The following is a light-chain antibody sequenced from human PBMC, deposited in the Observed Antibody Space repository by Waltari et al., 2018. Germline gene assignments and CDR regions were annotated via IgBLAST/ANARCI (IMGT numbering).Light chain of an antibody. J-gene: IGLJ3*02. CDR1: SSDVGFYNL. CDR3: CSYAGRNIWV. V-gene: IGLV2-23*02. CDR2: EVI. Sequence: QSALPQPASVSGSPGQSIPLPCPGTSSDVGFYNLVSRYQQHPDEAPKLMVYEVIERPSGVSNRFSGSKSGNTASLTISGLQAEDEADYYCCSYAGRNIWVFGGGTKLTVV.